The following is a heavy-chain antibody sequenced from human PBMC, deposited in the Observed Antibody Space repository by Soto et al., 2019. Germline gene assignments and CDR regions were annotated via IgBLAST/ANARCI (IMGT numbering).Heavy chain of an antibody. CDR3: ARDSTGVPAEYYYYGMDV. CDR2: INPNSGGT. V-gene: IGHV1-2*04. J-gene: IGHJ6*02. D-gene: IGHD2-2*01. CDR1: GYTFTGYY. Sequence: QVQLVQSGAEVKKPGASVKVSCKASGYTFTGYYMHWVRQAPGQGLEWMGWINPNSGGTNYAQKFQGWGTMTRDTSISTAYMELSRLRSDDTAVCYCARDSTGVPAEYYYYGMDVWGQETTVTVSS.